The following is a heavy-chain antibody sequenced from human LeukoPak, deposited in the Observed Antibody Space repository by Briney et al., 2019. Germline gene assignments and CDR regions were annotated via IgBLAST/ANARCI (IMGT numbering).Heavy chain of an antibody. V-gene: IGHV1-8*02. Sequence: ASVKVSCKASGYTFTGYYMHWVRQATGQGLEWMGWMNPNSGNTGYAQKFQGRVTMTRNTSISTAYMELSSLRSEDTAVYYCARGRSSKCMDVWGQGTTVTVSS. CDR3: ARGRSSKCMDV. D-gene: IGHD6-13*01. J-gene: IGHJ6*02. CDR1: GYTFTGYY. CDR2: MNPNSGNT.